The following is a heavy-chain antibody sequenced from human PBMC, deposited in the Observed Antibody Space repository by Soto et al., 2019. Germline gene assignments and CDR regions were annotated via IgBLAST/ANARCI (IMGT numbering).Heavy chain of an antibody. D-gene: IGHD6-19*01. CDR1: GVSIGSYYY. CDR3: ASSLGWYAIDY. CDR2: RSHIGSV. Sequence: QVLLQESGPGLVQPSGTLSLSCVVAGVSIGSYYYWGWFRQSPGKGLEWLGDRSHIGSVNYNPSLKSRVTISMDKSQNQFSLKLNSVTDADTAVSYCASSLGWYAIDYWGQGTLVIVSS. V-gene: IGHV4-4*02. J-gene: IGHJ4*02.